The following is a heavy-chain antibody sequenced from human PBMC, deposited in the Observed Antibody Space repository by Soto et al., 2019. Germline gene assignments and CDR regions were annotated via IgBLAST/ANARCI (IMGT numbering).Heavy chain of an antibody. CDR3: ATIFGANNWFDP. D-gene: IGHD3-3*01. Sequence: PSETLSLTCAVSGGSISSSNWWSWVRQPPGKGLEWIGEIYHSGSTNYNPSLKSRVTISVVKSKNQFSLKLSSVTAADTAVYYCATIFGANNWFDPWGQGTLVTVSS. V-gene: IGHV4-4*02. CDR1: GGSISSSNW. CDR2: IYHSGST. J-gene: IGHJ5*02.